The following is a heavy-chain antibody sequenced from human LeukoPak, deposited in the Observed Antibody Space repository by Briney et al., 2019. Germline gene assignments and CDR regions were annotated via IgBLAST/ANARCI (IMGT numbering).Heavy chain of an antibody. CDR1: GGSFSGYY. J-gene: IGHJ4*02. CDR3: AGGYPGASTAQDFDY. Sequence: SETLSLTCAVYGGSFSGYYWSWIRQPPGKGLEWIGEINHSGSTNYNPSLKSRVTISVDTSKNQFSLKLSSVTAADTAVYYCAGGYPGASTAQDFDYWGQGTLVTVSS. V-gene: IGHV4-34*01. D-gene: IGHD4-17*01. CDR2: INHSGST.